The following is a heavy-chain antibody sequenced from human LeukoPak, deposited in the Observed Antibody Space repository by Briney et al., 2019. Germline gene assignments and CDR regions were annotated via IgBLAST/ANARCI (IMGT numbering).Heavy chain of an antibody. V-gene: IGHV4-30-2*01. D-gene: IGHD6-6*01. J-gene: IGHJ5*02. CDR1: GGSISSGGYY. CDR3: ARGAEYSSSAEWFDP. Sequence: SETLSLTCTVSGGSISSGGYYWSWIRQPPGKGLEWIGYIYHSGSTYYNPSLKSRVTMSVDTSKNQFSLKLSSVTAADTAVYYCARGAEYSSSAEWFDPWGQGTLVTVSS. CDR2: IYHSGST.